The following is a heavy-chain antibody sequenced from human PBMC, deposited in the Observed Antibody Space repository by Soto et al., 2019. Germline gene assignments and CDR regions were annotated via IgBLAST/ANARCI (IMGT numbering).Heavy chain of an antibody. CDR3: ARVGAVAGRAFDI. J-gene: IGHJ3*02. Sequence: ASVKVSCKASGYTFTGYYMHWVRQAPGQGLEWMGWISAYNGNTNYAQKLQGRVTMTTDTSTSTAYMELRSLRSDGTAVYYCARVGAVAGRAFDIWGQGTMVTVSS. CDR1: GYTFTGYY. D-gene: IGHD6-19*01. CDR2: ISAYNGNT. V-gene: IGHV1-18*04.